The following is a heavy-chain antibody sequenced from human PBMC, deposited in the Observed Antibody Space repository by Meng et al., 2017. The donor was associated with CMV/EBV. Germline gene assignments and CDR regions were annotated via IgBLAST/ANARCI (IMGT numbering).Heavy chain of an antibody. V-gene: IGHV1-18*01. J-gene: IGHJ6*02. D-gene: IGHD3-10*01. CDR1: GYTFTSYG. CDR2: ISAYNGNT. Sequence: ASAKVSCKASGYTFTSYGISWVRQAPGQGLEWMGWISAYNGNTNYAQKLQGRVTMTTDTSTSTAHMELRSLRSDDTAVYYCARDLAAGAIHYGSGSRRGMDVWGQGTTVTVSS. CDR3: ARDLAAGAIHYGSGSRRGMDV.